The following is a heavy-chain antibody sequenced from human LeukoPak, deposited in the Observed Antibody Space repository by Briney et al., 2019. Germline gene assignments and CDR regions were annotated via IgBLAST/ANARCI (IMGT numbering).Heavy chain of an antibody. D-gene: IGHD2/OR15-2a*01. CDR3: ARAPRIPSPHAFDI. V-gene: IGHV1-18*01. Sequence: ASVKVSCKASGYTFTSYGISWVRQAPGQGLEWMGWISAYNGNTNYAQKLQGRVTMTKDTSTSTAYMELRSLRSDDTAVYYCARAPRIPSPHAFDIWGQGTMVTVSS. CDR2: ISAYNGNT. CDR1: GYTFTSYG. J-gene: IGHJ3*02.